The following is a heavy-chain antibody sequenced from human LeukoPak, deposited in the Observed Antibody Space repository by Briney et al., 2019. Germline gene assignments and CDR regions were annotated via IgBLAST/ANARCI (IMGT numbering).Heavy chain of an antibody. V-gene: IGHV1-18*01. J-gene: IGHJ4*02. Sequence: GASVKVSCKASGYIFTSYGLSWVRQAPGHGLEWMGWISANNGHTHYAQKFQGRLTITRDMSTRTVDMELRSLRSDDTAVYYCARGMRHYRYYESDEYYFNFEYWGQGTLVTVSS. D-gene: IGHD3-22*01. CDR1: GYIFTSYG. CDR3: ARGMRHYRYYESDEYYFNFEY. CDR2: ISANNGHT.